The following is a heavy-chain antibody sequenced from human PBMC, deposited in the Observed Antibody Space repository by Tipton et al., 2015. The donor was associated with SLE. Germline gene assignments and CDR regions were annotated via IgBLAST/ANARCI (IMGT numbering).Heavy chain of an antibody. D-gene: IGHD1-26*01. CDR1: GYTFTSYG. J-gene: IGHJ3*02. Sequence: QLVQSGAEVKKPGASVKVSCKASGYTFTSYGISWVRQAPGQGLEWMGWISAYNGNTNYAQKLQGRVTMTTDTSTSTAYMELRSLRSDDTAVYYCASSYSGSPTVPYDAFDIWGQGTMVTVSS. CDR3: ASSYSGSPTVPYDAFDI. CDR2: ISAYNGNT. V-gene: IGHV1-18*01.